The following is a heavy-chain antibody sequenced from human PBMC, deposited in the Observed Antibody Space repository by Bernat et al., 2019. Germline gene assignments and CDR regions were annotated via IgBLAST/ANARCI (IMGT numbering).Heavy chain of an antibody. CDR2: ISSSGSTI. J-gene: IGHJ4*02. CDR3: ARDSHVRSVRGGGFDY. CDR1: GFTFSSYE. D-gene: IGHD3-10*01. Sequence: EVQLVESGGGLVQPGGSLRLSCAASGFTFSSYEMNWVRQAPGKGLGWVSYISSSGSTIYYADSVKGRFTISRDNAKNSLYLQMNSLGAEETAVYYCARDSHVRSVRGGGFDYWGQGTLVTVSS. V-gene: IGHV3-48*03.